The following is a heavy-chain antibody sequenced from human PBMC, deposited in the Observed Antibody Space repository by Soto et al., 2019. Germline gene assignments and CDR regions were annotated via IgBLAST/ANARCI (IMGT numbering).Heavy chain of an antibody. V-gene: IGHV3-23*01. CDR1: GFTFSSYA. D-gene: IGHD4-17*01. CDR3: AKALYGDYVFFDY. Sequence: EVQLLESGGGLVQSGGSLRLSCAASGFTFSSYAMSWVRQAPGRGLEWVSAISGSGGSTNYADSVKGRFTISRDNSKNTLYLQMNSLRAEDTAVYYCAKALYGDYVFFDYWGQGTLVTVSS. CDR2: ISGSGGST. J-gene: IGHJ4*02.